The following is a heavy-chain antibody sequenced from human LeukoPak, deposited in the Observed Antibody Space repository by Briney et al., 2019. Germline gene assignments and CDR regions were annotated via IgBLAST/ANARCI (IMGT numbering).Heavy chain of an antibody. CDR1: GGSISSYY. CDR2: IFYSGST. J-gene: IGHJ4*02. CDR3: ARREPGRSDFDY. Sequence: SETLSLTCTVSGGSISSYYWSWIRQPPGKGLEWIGYIFYSGSTNYNPSLKSRVTISVDTSKNQFSLRLSSVTAADTAVYYCARREPGRSDFDYWGQGTLVTVSS. D-gene: IGHD1-26*01. V-gene: IGHV4-59*01.